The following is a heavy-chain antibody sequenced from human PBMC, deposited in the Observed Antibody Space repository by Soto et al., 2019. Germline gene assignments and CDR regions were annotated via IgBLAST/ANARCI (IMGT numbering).Heavy chain of an antibody. D-gene: IGHD5-12*01. CDR3: ASSTRRTVIVATIDGFDY. CDR2: IYYSGST. V-gene: IGHV4-59*08. J-gene: IGHJ4*02. CDR1: GGSISSYY. Sequence: PSETLSLTCTVSGGSISSYYWSWIRQPPGKGLEWIGYIYYSGSTNYNPSLKSRVTISVDTSKNQFSLKLSSVTAADTAVYYCASSTRRTVIVATIDGFDYWGRGTLVTVSS.